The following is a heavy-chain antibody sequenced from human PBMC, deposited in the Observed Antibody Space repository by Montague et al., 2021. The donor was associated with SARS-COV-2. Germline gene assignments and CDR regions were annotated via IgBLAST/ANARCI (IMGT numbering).Heavy chain of an antibody. CDR3: VRGGDYTDYGRIDY. Sequence: ETLSLTCSFSGGSISTGSYYWGWIRQPPRKGLEWIGSIYYSGDTYYNPSLKSRVTISVDTSKNQLSLRLSSVTAADTAVYYCVRGGDYTDYGRIDYWGQGTLVIVSS. J-gene: IGHJ4*02. V-gene: IGHV4-39*01. D-gene: IGHD4-11*01. CDR1: GGSISTGSYY. CDR2: IYYSGDT.